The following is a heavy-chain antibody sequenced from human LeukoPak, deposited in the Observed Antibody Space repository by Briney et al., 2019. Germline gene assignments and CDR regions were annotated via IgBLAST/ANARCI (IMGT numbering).Heavy chain of an antibody. CDR2: ISSSGSTI. V-gene: IGHV3-11*01. J-gene: IGHJ4*02. D-gene: IGHD2-2*01. CDR1: GFTFSDYY. CDR3: ARGLYRSTSCYSW. Sequence: PGGSLRLSCAASGFTFSDYYMSWIRQAPGKGLEWVSYISSSGSTIYYADSVKGRFTISRDNARNSLYLQMNSLRAEDTAVYYCARGLYRSTSCYSWWGQGTLVTVSS.